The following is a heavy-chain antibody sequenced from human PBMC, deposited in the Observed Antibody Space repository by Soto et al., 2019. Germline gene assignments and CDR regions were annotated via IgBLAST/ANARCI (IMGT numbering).Heavy chain of an antibody. J-gene: IGHJ4*02. D-gene: IGHD1-1*01. Sequence: SETLSLTCTVSGGSVSSHYWTWIRQSPGKGLEWIGFIFYSGTTSYNPSLKSRVTISVDRSKQQFSLRLTSVTAADTAVYYCARISTYNSFDFWGQGTLVTVSS. CDR1: GGSVSSHY. V-gene: IGHV4-59*02. CDR2: IFYSGTT. CDR3: ARISTYNSFDF.